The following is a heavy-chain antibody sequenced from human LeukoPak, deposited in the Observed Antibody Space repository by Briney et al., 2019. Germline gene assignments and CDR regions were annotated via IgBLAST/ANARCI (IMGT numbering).Heavy chain of an antibody. CDR1: GYTFTNYD. J-gene: IGHJ4*02. CDR3: ARDLGRRYYDSSGYYPFDY. CDR2: VIPILGIA. Sequence: SVKVSCKASGYTFTNYDISWVRQAPGQGLEWMGRVIPILGIANYAQKFQGRVTITADKSTSTAYMELSSLRSEDTAVYYCARDLGRRYYDSSGYYPFDYWGQGTLVTVSS. D-gene: IGHD3-22*01. V-gene: IGHV1-69*04.